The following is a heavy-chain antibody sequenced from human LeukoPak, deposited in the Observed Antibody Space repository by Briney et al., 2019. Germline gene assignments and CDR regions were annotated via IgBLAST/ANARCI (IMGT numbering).Heavy chain of an antibody. J-gene: IGHJ4*02. CDR3: ARLGLRFLEWLSRGVY. D-gene: IGHD3-3*01. Sequence: SETLSLTCTVSGGSISSSSYYWGWIRQPPGKGLEWIGSIYYSGNTYYNPSLKSRVTISVDTSKNQFPLKLSSVTAADTAVYYCARLGLRFLEWLSRGVYWGQGTLVTVSS. CDR2: IYYSGNT. V-gene: IGHV4-39*01. CDR1: GGSISSSSYY.